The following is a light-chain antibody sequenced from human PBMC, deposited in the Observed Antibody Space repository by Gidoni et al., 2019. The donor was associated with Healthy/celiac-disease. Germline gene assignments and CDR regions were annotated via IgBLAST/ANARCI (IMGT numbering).Light chain of an antibody. CDR3: QQYSNWPPLT. V-gene: IGKV3-15*01. J-gene: IGKJ4*01. CDR1: QCVSSN. Sequence: IVLTQFSPTLSVSPGEGATISCWASQCVSSNLSWYQQKPGQAPRLLIYDAATRATSVPARCSGGGSWTEFTLTISSLQSEDFAVYYCQQYSNWPPLTFGGGTKVEIK. CDR2: DAA.